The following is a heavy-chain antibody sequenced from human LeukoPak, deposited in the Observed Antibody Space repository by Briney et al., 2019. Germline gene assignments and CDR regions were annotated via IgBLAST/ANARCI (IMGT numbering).Heavy chain of an antibody. CDR1: GDSISGISYY. J-gene: IGHJ4*02. D-gene: IGHD1-26*01. Sequence: SETLSLTCSVSGDSISGISYYWGWIRQPPGKGLEWIGKIYYSGSSYNNPSLESRVVISLDTSRNQFSFKLTSVTATDTAVYYCARQGAVGATGFDFWGQGILVTVSS. V-gene: IGHV4-39*01. CDR3: ARQGAVGATGFDF. CDR2: IYYSGSS.